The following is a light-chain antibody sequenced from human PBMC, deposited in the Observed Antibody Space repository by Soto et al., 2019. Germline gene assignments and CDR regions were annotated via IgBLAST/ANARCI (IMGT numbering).Light chain of an antibody. CDR3: QQYNSYPWT. CDR1: QSISYW. J-gene: IGKJ1*01. V-gene: IGKV1-5*03. Sequence: DIQMTQSPSTLSASVGDRVTITCRASQSISYWLAWYQQTPGKAPKLLIYKASSLESGVPSRFSGSGSGTEFTLTISSLQPDDFATYYCQQYNSYPWTFGQGTKVDIK. CDR2: KAS.